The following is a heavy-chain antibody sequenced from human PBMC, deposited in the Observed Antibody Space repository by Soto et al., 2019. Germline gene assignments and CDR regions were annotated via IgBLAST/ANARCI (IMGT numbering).Heavy chain of an antibody. CDR2: IRSKAYGGTT. V-gene: IGHV3-49*03. J-gene: IGHJ4*02. CDR1: GFTFGDYA. D-gene: IGHD3-22*01. CDR3: TREGRDYYDSSGYYPNDY. Sequence: PGGSLRLSCTASGFTFGDYAMSWFRQAPGKGLEWVGFIRSKAYGGTTEYAASVKGRFTISRDDSKSIAYLQMNSLKTEDTAVYYCTREGRDYYDSSGYYPNDYWGQGTLVTVPS.